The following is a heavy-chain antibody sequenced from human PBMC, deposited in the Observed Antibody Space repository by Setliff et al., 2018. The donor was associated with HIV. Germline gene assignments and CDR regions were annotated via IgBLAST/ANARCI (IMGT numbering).Heavy chain of an antibody. CDR1: GHSFTSYW. Sequence: PGESLKISCKGSGHSFTSYWIGWVRQMPGKGLEWMGIIYPGDSDTRYSPSFQGQVTISADKSISTAYLQWSSLKASDTAMYYCARRMWQQDSKFMYYFDYWGQGTLVTVSS. D-gene: IGHD6-13*01. CDR3: ARRMWQQDSKFMYYFDY. CDR2: IYPGDSDT. V-gene: IGHV5-51*01. J-gene: IGHJ4*02.